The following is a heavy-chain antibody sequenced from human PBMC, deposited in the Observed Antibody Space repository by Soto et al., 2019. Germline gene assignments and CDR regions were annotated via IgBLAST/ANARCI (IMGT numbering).Heavy chain of an antibody. D-gene: IGHD3-16*01. J-gene: IGHJ4*02. Sequence: QVQLQESGPGLVKPSQTLSLTCTVSGGSISSGGYYWSWIHQHPGKGLEWIGYIYYSGSTYYNPSLKSRVTISVDTSKNQFSLKLSSVTAADTAVYYCARGDYDYVLGSPGYFDYWGQGTLVTVSS. V-gene: IGHV4-31*03. CDR3: ARGDYDYVLGSPGYFDY. CDR2: IYYSGST. CDR1: GGSISSGGYY.